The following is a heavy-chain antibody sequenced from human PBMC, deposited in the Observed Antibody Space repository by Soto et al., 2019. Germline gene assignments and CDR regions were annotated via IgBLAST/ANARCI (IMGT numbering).Heavy chain of an antibody. J-gene: IGHJ6*03. Sequence: PSETLSLTCAVYGGSFSGYYWSWIRQPPGKGLEWIGEINHSGSTNYNPSLKSRVTISVDTSKNQFSLKLSSVTAADTAVYYCARRRDNWNDVYYYYMDVWGKGTTVTVSS. CDR2: INHSGST. V-gene: IGHV4-34*01. CDR3: ARRRDNWNDVYYYYMDV. CDR1: GGSFSGYY. D-gene: IGHD1-1*01.